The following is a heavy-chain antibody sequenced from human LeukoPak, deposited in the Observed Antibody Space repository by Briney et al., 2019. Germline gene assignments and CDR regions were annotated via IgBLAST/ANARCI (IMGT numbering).Heavy chain of an antibody. CDR3: ASMSGGSSSWYTGYYYYMDV. CDR1: GGSISSYY. CDR2: IYYSGST. D-gene: IGHD6-13*01. Sequence: SETLSLTCTVSGGSISSYYWSWIRQPPGKGLEWIGYIYYSGSTNYNPSLKSRVTISVDTSKNQFSLKLSSVTAADTAVYYCASMSGGSSSWYTGYYYYMDVWGKGTTVTISS. J-gene: IGHJ6*03. V-gene: IGHV4-59*01.